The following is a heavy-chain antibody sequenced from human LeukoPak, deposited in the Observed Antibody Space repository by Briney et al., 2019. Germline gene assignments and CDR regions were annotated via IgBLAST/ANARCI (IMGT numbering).Heavy chain of an antibody. CDR1: GGSISSSSYY. V-gene: IGHV4-39*07. CDR3: ARSGSGYLRYYFDY. D-gene: IGHD5-12*01. CDR2: IFYGGST. J-gene: IGHJ4*02. Sequence: SETLSLTCTVSGGSISSSSYYWGWIRQPPGKGLEWIASIFYGGSTHYNPSLKSRFTILVDTSKNQFSLKLSSVTAADTAVYYCARSGSGYLRYYFDYWGQGTLVTVSS.